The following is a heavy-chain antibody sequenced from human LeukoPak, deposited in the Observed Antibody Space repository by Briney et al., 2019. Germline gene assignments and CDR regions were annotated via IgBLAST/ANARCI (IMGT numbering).Heavy chain of an antibody. CDR1: GGSISSGGYY. CDR2: ICYSGST. Sequence: SSQTLSLTCTVSGGSISSGGYYWSWIRQHPGKGLEWIGYICYSGSTYYNPSLKSRVTISVDTSKNQFSLKLSSVTAADTAVYYCARTMVRGVISCFDYWGQGALVTVSS. D-gene: IGHD3-10*01. V-gene: IGHV4-31*03. CDR3: ARTMVRGVISCFDY. J-gene: IGHJ4*02.